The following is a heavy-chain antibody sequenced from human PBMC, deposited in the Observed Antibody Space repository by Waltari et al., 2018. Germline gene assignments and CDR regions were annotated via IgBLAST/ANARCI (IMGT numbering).Heavy chain of an antibody. V-gene: IGHV1-2*02. CDR3: ARASTVTNYYYYGMDV. J-gene: IGHJ6*02. D-gene: IGHD4-17*01. CDR2: INPNSGGT. Sequence: QVQLVQSGAEVKKPGASVKVSCKASGYTFTGYYMHWVRQAPGQGLEWMGWINPNSGGTNYAQKFQGRVTMTRDTSISTAYMELSRLRSDDTAVYYCARASTVTNYYYYGMDVWGQGTTVTVSS. CDR1: GYTFTGYY.